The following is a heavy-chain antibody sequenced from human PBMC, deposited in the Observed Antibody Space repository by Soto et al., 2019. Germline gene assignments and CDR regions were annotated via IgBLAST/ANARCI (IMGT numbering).Heavy chain of an antibody. D-gene: IGHD6-13*01. J-gene: IGHJ4*02. V-gene: IGHV3-48*03. CDR3: AKERGRRAADGTQLEY. CDR1: GFTFSSYE. CDR2: ISSSGSTI. Sequence: PGGSLRLSCAASGFTFSSYEMNWVRQAPGKGLEWVSYISSSGSTIYYADSVKGRFTISRDNAKNTLYLQMNSLRAEDTAVYYCAKERGRRAADGTQLEYWGQGTLVPVAS.